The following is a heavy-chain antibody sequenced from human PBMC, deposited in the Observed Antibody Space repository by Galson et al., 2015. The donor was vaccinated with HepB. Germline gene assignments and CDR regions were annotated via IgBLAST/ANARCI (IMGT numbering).Heavy chain of an antibody. CDR1: GGTFSSYA. J-gene: IGHJ5*02. Sequence: SVKVSCKASGGTFSSYAFSWVRQAPGQGLEWMGRIIPIFGTPNYAQKLQGRVTITADESTSTAYMELSSLRSEDTAIYYCATAPWDTPVLNWFDPWGQGTLVTVSS. D-gene: IGHD5-18*01. CDR3: ATAPWDTPVLNWFDP. CDR2: IIPIFGTP. V-gene: IGHV1-69*13.